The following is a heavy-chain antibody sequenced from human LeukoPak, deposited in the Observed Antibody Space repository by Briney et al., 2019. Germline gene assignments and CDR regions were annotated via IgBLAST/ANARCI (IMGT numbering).Heavy chain of an antibody. D-gene: IGHD2-2*01. CDR1: GGSISSYY. V-gene: IGHV4-59*01. J-gene: IGHJ2*01. CDR3: ARVPAAGYFDL. CDR2: IYYSGST. Sequence: SETLSLTRTVSGGSISSYYWSWIRQPPGKGLEWIGYIYYSGSTNYNPSLKSRVTISVDTSKNQFSLKLSSVTAADTAVYYCARVPAAGYFDLWGRGTLVTVSS.